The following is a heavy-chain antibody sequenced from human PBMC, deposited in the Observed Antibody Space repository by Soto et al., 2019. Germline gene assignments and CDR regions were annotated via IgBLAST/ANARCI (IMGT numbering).Heavy chain of an antibody. V-gene: IGHV4-39*01. CDR3: ARHASRGYSSSWSFED. J-gene: IGHJ4*02. Sequence: LSLTCNVSGGSVGSSGYYWGWIRQAPGKGLEWLVSTYYSAGTYYNPSLKSRVTTSIDASKNQVSLTVTSVTAADTAVYYCARHASRGYSSSWSFEDWGQGTLVTVSS. CDR2: TYYSAGT. D-gene: IGHD2-2*01. CDR1: GGSVGSSGYY.